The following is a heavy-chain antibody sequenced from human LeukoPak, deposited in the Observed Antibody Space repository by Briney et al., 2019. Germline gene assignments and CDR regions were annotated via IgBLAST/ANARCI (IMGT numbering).Heavy chain of an antibody. CDR2: IYYSGST. CDR3: ARRHTYYYDSSGYPLDAFDI. D-gene: IGHD3-22*01. CDR1: GGSISSYY. J-gene: IGHJ3*02. Sequence: SETLSLTCTVSGGSISSYYWSWIRQLPGKGLEWIGYIYYSGSTNYNPSLKSRVAISVDTSKNQFSLKLSSVTAADTAVYYCARRHTYYYDSSGYPLDAFDIWGQGTMVTVSS. V-gene: IGHV4-59*01.